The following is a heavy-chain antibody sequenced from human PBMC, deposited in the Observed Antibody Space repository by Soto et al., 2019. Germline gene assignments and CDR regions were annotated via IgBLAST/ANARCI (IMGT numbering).Heavy chain of an antibody. Sequence: EVQLVESGGGLIQPGGSLRLSCAASGFTVSSNDMSWVRQAPGKGLEWVSAIYSSGSTSYVDSVKGRFTISRDISKNTLYLQMNSMRVEDTAVSYCASRPPFDYWGQGTLVTVSS. J-gene: IGHJ4*02. V-gene: IGHV3-53*01. CDR3: ASRPPFDY. CDR1: GFTVSSND. CDR2: IYSSGST.